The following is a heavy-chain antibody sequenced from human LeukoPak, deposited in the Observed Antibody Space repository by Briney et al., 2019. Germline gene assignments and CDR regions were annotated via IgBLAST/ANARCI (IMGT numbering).Heavy chain of an antibody. V-gene: IGHV1-2*02. CDR2: INPNSGGT. Sequence: ASVKVSCKASGYTFTCYYMHWVRQAPAQGLEWMGWINPNSGGTNYAQKFQGRVTMTRDTSISTAYMELSRLRSDDTAVYYCARGGSQETYYYGMDVWGQGTTVTVS. CDR3: ARGGSQETYYYGMDV. CDR1: GYTFTCYY. J-gene: IGHJ6*02.